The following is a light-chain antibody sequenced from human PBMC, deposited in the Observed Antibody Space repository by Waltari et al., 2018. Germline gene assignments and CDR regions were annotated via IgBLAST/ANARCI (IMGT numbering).Light chain of an antibody. CDR2: WAS. Sequence: LHSSNNKNRLGWDQQKPGQRPKLRIYWASPRASGVPDRFSGSGSGADFPLTISSLQAEDVAVYYCQKYSDTLLTFGQGTKREIK. V-gene: IGKV4-1*01. J-gene: IGKJ2*01. CDR3: QKYSDTLLT. CDR1: LHSSNNKNR.